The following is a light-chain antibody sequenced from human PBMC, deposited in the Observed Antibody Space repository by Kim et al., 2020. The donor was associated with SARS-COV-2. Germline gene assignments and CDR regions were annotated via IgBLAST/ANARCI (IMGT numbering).Light chain of an antibody. V-gene: IGKV4-1*01. J-gene: IGKJ2*01. CDR3: QQYDSTPFT. CDR2: WAS. Sequence: RATTNCKSRQSVLVSSNNQNYVAWYQQKPGQPPKLLIYWASTQEYGVPDRFSGSGSGTDFTLTISSLQAEDVAVYYCQQYDSTPFTFGQGTKLEI. CDR1: QSVLVSSNNQNY.